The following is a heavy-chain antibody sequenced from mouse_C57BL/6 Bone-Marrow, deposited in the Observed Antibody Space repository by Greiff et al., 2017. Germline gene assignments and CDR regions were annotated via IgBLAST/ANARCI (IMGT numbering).Heavy chain of an antibody. J-gene: IGHJ1*03. CDR1: GYTFTSYW. Sequence: VQLQQPGAELVKPGASVKLSCKASGYTFTSYWMQWVKQRPGQGLEWIGEIDTSDSYTNYNQKFKGKATLTVDTSSSTAYMQLSSLTSEDSAVYYCARGYYDYDEYWYFDVWGTGTTVTVSS. D-gene: IGHD2-4*01. V-gene: IGHV1-50*01. CDR3: ARGYYDYDEYWYFDV. CDR2: IDTSDSYT.